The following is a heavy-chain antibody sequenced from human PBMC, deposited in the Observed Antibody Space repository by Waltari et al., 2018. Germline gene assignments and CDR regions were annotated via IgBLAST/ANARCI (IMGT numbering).Heavy chain of an antibody. D-gene: IGHD3-3*01. J-gene: IGHJ6*02. CDR3: ARDLLPRDFWSGYHPYYYYGMDV. CDR2: IYYSGST. CDR1: GGSISSYY. Sequence: QVQLQESGPGLVKPSETLSLTCTVSGGSISSYYWSWIRQPPGKGLEWIGYIYYSGSTNYNPPLKSRVTISVDTSKNQFSLKLSSVTAADTAVYYCARDLLPRDFWSGYHPYYYYGMDVWGQGTTVTVSS. V-gene: IGHV4-59*01.